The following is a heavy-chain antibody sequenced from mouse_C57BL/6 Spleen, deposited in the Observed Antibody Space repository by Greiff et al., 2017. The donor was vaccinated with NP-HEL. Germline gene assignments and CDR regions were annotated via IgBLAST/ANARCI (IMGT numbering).Heavy chain of an antibody. CDR3: ASSDLGNYFDY. J-gene: IGHJ2*01. D-gene: IGHD3-3*01. CDR2: INPSSGYT. V-gene: IGHV1-4*01. CDR1: GYTFTSYT. Sequence: QVQLQQSGAELARPGASVKMSCKASGYTFTSYTMHWVKQRPGQGLEWIGYINPSSGYTKYNQKFKDKATLTADKSSSTAYMQLSSLTSEDSAVYYCASSDLGNYFDYWGQGTTLTVSS.